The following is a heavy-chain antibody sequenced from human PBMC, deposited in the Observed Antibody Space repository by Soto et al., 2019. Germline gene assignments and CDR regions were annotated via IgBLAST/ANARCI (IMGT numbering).Heavy chain of an antibody. CDR1: GYTFTNYA. V-gene: IGHV1-3*01. D-gene: IGHD6-13*01. J-gene: IGHJ4*02. CDR3: ARLAAAAAYY. CDR2: LNAGNGNT. Sequence: QVQLVQSGAGVKKPGASVKVSCKASGYTFTNYAIHWVRQAPGQRLDWMGWLNAGNGNTKYSQKFQGRVTFTWDTYASTAYMGLSSLRSEDTALYYCARLAAAAAYYLGQGTLVTVSS.